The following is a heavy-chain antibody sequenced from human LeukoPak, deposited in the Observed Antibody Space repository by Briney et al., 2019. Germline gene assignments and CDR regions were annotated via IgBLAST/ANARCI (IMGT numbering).Heavy chain of an antibody. CDR1: RFTFSNYA. J-gene: IGHJ5*02. V-gene: IGHV3-23*01. D-gene: IGHD4-11*01. Sequence: GGSLRLSCAASRFTFSNYAMSWVRQAPGKGLEWVSGISGSGGSTYYADSVKGRFTMSRDNSKNTLYLQMNSLRAEDTAVYYCAKGLQGYSSSWFDPWGQGTLVTVSS. CDR2: ISGSGGST. CDR3: AKGLQGYSSSWFDP.